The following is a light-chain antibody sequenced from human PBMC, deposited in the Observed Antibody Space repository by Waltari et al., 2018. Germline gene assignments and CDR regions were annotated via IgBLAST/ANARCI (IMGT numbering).Light chain of an antibody. J-gene: IGKJ1*01. CDR3: QQYNTYAPWT. Sequence: DIQMTQSPSTLSASVGDRVTITCRASQSVSSWLAWYQQRPGKAPNLLIYKASTLESGGPSRFSGGGSGKEFTLTISSLQPDDFATYYCQQYNTYAPWTFGQGTKVEIK. CDR1: QSVSSW. V-gene: IGKV1-5*03. CDR2: KAS.